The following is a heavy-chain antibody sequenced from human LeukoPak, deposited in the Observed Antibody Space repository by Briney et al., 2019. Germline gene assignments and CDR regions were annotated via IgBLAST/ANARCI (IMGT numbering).Heavy chain of an antibody. CDR1: GFTFSSYG. CDR2: IWYDGSNK. CDR3: ARTPGSGFDY. Sequence: PGGSLRLSCAASGFTFSSYGMHWVRQAPGKGLEWVGVIWYDGSNKYYADSVKGRFTISRDNSKNTLYLQMNSLRAEDTAVYYCARTPGSGFDYWGQGTLVTVSS. D-gene: IGHD6-19*01. J-gene: IGHJ4*02. V-gene: IGHV3-33*01.